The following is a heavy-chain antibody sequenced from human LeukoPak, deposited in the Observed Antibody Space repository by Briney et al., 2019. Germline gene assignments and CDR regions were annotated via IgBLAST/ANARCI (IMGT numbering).Heavy chain of an antibody. J-gene: IGHJ4*02. D-gene: IGHD6-19*01. CDR2: IYTSGST. CDR3: ARVTAVADSLILDY. V-gene: IGHV4-4*07. CDR1: GGSISSYY. Sequence: PSQTLSLTCTVSGGSISSYYWSWIRQPAGKGLEWIGRIYTSGSTNYNPSLKSRVTMSVDTSKNQFSLKLSSVTAADTAVYYCARVTAVADSLILDYWGQGTLVTVSS.